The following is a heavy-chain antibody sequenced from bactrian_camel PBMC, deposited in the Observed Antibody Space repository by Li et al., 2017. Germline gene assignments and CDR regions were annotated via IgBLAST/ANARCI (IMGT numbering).Heavy chain of an antibody. CDR1: GYTYSSYC. D-gene: IGHD6*01. J-gene: IGHJ4*01. Sequence: VQLVESGGGLVQPGGSLRLSCAASGYTYSSYCLGWFRQAPGKEHEGVAAIGTSSGSTSYDDSVKGRFTISQDTAKNTVYLQMNSLKPEDAAMYYCAAARLRLGASWRAQNEYRYWGQGTQVTVS. CDR3: AAARLRLGASWRAQNEYRY. V-gene: IGHV3S40*01. CDR2: IGTSSGST.